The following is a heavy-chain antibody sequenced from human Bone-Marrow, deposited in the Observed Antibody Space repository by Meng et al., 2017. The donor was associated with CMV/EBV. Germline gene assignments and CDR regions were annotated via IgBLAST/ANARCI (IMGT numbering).Heavy chain of an antibody. V-gene: IGHV1-2*04. CDR2: INPNSGGT. CDR3: AREMYYYDSSGHNWFDP. J-gene: IGHJ5*02. D-gene: IGHD3-22*01. CDR1: GYTFTGYY. Sequence: QVQLGQSGAEVNKPGASVIVPCKVSGYTFTGYYMHWVRQAPGQGLEWMGWINPNSGGTNYAQKFQGWVTMTRDTSISTAYMELSRLRSDDTAVYYCAREMYYYDSSGHNWFDPWGQGTLVTVSS.